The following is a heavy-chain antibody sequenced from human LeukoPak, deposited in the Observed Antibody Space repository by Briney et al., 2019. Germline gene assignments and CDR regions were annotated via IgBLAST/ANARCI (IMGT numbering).Heavy chain of an antibody. J-gene: IGHJ5*01. V-gene: IGHV1-69*06. D-gene: IGHD6-19*01. CDR3: ARSRKYRSGWYIDS. Sequence: SVKVSCKASGGTFSSYAISWVRQAPGQGLEWMGGIIPIFGTANYAQKFQGRVTITADKSTSTAYMELSSLRSDATAVYHCARSRKYRSGWYIDSWGQGTLVTVSA. CDR1: GGTFSSYA. CDR2: IIPIFGTA.